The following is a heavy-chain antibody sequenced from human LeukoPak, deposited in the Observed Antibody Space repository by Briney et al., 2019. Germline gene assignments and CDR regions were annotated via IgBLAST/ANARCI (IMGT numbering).Heavy chain of an antibody. CDR2: ISYDGSNK. CDR1: GFTFSSYA. Sequence: GGSLRLSCAASGFTFSSYAMHWVRQAPGKGLEWVAVISYDGSNKYYADSVKGRFTISRDNSKNTLYLQMNSLRAEDTAVYHCAKNRKTPGVAAAGSWFDPWGQGTLVSVSS. D-gene: IGHD6-13*01. V-gene: IGHV3-30-3*02. CDR3: AKNRKTPGVAAAGSWFDP. J-gene: IGHJ5*02.